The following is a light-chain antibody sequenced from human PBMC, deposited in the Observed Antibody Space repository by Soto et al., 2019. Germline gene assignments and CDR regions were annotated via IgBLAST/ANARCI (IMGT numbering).Light chain of an antibody. Sequence: EIVLTQSPGTLPLSPGERATLSCRASQSVSSSYLAWYQQRPGQAPRLLIFGASYRATGIPDRFSGSGSGTDFTLTISRLEPEDFAVYYCQQYSSSPPEFTFGPGTKVDIK. CDR1: QSVSSSY. V-gene: IGKV3-20*01. CDR3: QQYSSSPPEFT. J-gene: IGKJ3*01. CDR2: GAS.